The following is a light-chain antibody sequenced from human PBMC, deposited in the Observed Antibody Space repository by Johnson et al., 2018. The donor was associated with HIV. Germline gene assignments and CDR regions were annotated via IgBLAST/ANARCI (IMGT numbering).Light chain of an antibody. V-gene: IGLV1-51*02. CDR1: SSNIGNYF. Sequence: QSVLTQAPSVSAAPGQKVTISCSGSSSNIGNYFVSWYQQLPGAAPKLLIYENTNRPSGLPDRFSGSKFDTSATQGPTGLQLGAETDYYCGTCDSSLNAGVFRTGTRVTVL. CDR2: ENT. CDR3: GTCDSSLNAGV. J-gene: IGLJ1*01.